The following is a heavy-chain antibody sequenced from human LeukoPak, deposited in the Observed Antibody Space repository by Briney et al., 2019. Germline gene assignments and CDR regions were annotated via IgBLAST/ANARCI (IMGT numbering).Heavy chain of an antibody. J-gene: IGHJ6*02. Sequence: ASVKVSCKASGYTFTSYAMHWVRQAPGQGLEWMGWINTNTGNPTYAQGFTGRFVFSLDTSVSTAYLQISSLKAEDTAVYYCARASLYCSGGSCYPIYYYYGMDVWGQGTTVTVSS. CDR1: GYTFTSYA. CDR3: ARASLYCSGGSCYPIYYYYGMDV. D-gene: IGHD2-15*01. CDR2: INTNTGNP. V-gene: IGHV7-4-1*02.